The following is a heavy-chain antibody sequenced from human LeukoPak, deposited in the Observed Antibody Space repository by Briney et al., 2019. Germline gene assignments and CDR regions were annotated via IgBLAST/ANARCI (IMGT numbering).Heavy chain of an antibody. Sequence: ASVKVSCKASGYTFTSYYMHWVRQAPGQGLEWIGLINPTGTGTLYAQKFQGRVTMTRGMSTSTDYMELSSLRSEDTAVYYCARDNSVGDIAWWFDPWGQGTLVTVSS. CDR1: GYTFTSYY. CDR2: INPTGTGT. D-gene: IGHD3-10*01. J-gene: IGHJ5*02. CDR3: ARDNSVGDIAWWFDP. V-gene: IGHV1-46*01.